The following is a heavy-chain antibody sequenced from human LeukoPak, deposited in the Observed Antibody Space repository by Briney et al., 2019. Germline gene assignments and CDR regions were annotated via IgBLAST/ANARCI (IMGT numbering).Heavy chain of an antibody. J-gene: IGHJ4*02. D-gene: IGHD4-11*01. Sequence: SETLSLTCAVYGGSFSGYYRSWIRQPPGKGLEWMGEINHSGSTNYNPSLKSRVTISVDTSKNQFSLKLSSVTAADTAVYYCARGRNDYGNYRFGYWGQGTLVTVSS. CDR2: INHSGST. V-gene: IGHV4-34*01. CDR1: GGSFSGYY. CDR3: ARGRNDYGNYRFGY.